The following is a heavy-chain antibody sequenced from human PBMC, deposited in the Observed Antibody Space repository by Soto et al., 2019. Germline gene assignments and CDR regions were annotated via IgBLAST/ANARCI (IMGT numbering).Heavy chain of an antibody. J-gene: IGHJ4*02. Sequence: SVKVSCKASGGTFSSYSISWVRQAPGQGLEWMGGIIPIFGTANYAQKFQGRVTITADKSTSTAYMELSSLRSEDTAVYYCARGHCSSTSCPFDYWGQGTLVTVSS. D-gene: IGHD2-2*01. CDR3: ARGHCSSTSCPFDY. V-gene: IGHV1-69*06. CDR1: GGTFSSYS. CDR2: IIPIFGTA.